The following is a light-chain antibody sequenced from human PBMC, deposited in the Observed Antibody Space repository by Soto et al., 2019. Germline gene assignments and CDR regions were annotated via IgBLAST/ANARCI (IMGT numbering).Light chain of an antibody. CDR1: QSVTSSY. Sequence: EIVLTQSPGTLSLSPGERATLSCRASQSVTSSYFAWYQHKPGQAPRLLIYAASDRATSIPDRFIGSGSVTNFTLTITRLEPEDFAVYYCQHYGPSPGYTFGQGTKLEI. CDR2: AAS. J-gene: IGKJ2*01. V-gene: IGKV3-20*01. CDR3: QHYGPSPGYT.